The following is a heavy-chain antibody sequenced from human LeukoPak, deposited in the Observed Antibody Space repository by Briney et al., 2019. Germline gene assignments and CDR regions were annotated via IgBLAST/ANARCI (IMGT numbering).Heavy chain of an antibody. Sequence: SETLSLTCTVSGGSISSSSYYWGWMRQPPGKGLEWIGSIYYSGSTYYNPSLKSRVTISVDTSKNQFSLKLSSVTAADTAVYYCARRPARHFDYWGQGTLVTVSS. D-gene: IGHD6-6*01. CDR1: GGSISSSSYY. CDR3: ARRPARHFDY. CDR2: IYYSGST. J-gene: IGHJ4*02. V-gene: IGHV4-39*01.